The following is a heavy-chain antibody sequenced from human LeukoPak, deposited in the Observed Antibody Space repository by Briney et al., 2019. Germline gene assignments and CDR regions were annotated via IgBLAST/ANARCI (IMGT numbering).Heavy chain of an antibody. CDR2: ISHSGST. D-gene: IGHD2-15*01. Sequence: PSETLSLTCAVYGGSFSRFYWSWIRQPPGKGLEWIGEISHSGSTNYNPSLKSRVTISVDTSKNQFSLKLSSVTAADTAVYYCASGYCSGGGCYSNAFGIWGQGTMVTVSS. CDR1: GGSFSRFY. V-gene: IGHV4-34*01. CDR3: ASGYCSGGGCYSNAFGI. J-gene: IGHJ3*02.